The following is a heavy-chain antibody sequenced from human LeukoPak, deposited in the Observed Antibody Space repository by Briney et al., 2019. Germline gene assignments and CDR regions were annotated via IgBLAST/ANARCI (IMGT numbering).Heavy chain of an antibody. V-gene: IGHV4-61*01. D-gene: IGHD6-19*01. CDR2: IYYSGST. J-gene: IGHJ4*02. CDR1: GYSISSSYY. Sequence: PSETLSLTCTVSGYSISSSYYWSWIRQPPGKGLEWIGYIYYSGSTNYNPSLKSRVTISVDTSKNQFSLKLSSVTAADTAVYYCARVRPWYSSGWYYFDYWGQGTLVTVSS. CDR3: ARVRPWYSSGWYYFDY.